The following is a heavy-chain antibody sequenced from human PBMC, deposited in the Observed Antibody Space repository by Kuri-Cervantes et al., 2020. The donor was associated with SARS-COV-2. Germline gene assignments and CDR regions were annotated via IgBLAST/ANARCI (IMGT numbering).Heavy chain of an antibody. J-gene: IGHJ4*02. CDR2: ISGSGGST. V-gene: IGHV3-23*01. D-gene: IGHD3-16*01. CDR3: AKVSWGYYFDY. Sequence: GESLKISCAASGFTFSSYAMSWVRQAPGKGLEWVSAISGSGGSTYYADSEKGRFTISRDNSKNTLYLQMNSLRAEDTAVYYCAKVSWGYYFDYWGQGTLVTVSS. CDR1: GFTFSSYA.